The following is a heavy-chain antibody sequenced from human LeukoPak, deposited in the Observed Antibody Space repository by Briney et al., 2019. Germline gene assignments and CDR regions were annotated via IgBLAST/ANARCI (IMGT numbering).Heavy chain of an antibody. CDR3: ARDLSVYYYDSSGYYSGFDP. D-gene: IGHD3-22*01. V-gene: IGHV1-2*06. J-gene: IGHJ5*02. CDR1: GYTFTGYY. Sequence: ASVKVSCKASGYTFTGYYMHWVRQAPGQGLEWMGRITPNSGGTNYAQKFQGRVTMTRDTSISTAYMELSRLRSDDTAVYYCARDLSVYYYDSSGYYSGFDPWGQGTLVTVSS. CDR2: ITPNSGGT.